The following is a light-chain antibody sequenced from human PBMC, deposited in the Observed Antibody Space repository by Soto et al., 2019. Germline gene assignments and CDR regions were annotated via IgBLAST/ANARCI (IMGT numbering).Light chain of an antibody. J-gene: IGKJ5*01. Sequence: DIQITQSPSSLSASVGDRVTITCRASESMARHLNWYQQKPGRAPNLLIYAASSLQNGVPLRFRGGGAGTDFTLTISKLQPEDFATYYYQQTYSTLSITFGQGTRLEIK. CDR2: AAS. CDR1: ESMARH. CDR3: QQTYSTLSIT. V-gene: IGKV1-39*01.